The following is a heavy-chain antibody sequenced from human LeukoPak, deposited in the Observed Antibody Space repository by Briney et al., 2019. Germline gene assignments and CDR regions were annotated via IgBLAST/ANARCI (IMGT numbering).Heavy chain of an antibody. CDR1: GGSFSTYY. CDR3: ARHTGAAAGHYFDY. CDR2: ISYSGST. J-gene: IGHJ4*02. Sequence: SETLSLTCAVYGGSFSTYYWSWIRQPPGKGLEWIGYISYSGSTNYNPSLKSRVTISVDTSKNQFSLKLGSVTAADTAVYYCARHTGAAAGHYFDYWGQGTLVTVSS. V-gene: IGHV4-59*08. D-gene: IGHD6-13*01.